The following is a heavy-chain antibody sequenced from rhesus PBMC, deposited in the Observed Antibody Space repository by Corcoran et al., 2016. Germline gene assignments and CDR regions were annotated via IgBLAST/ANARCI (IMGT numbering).Heavy chain of an antibody. CDR2: IYGSSGGT. Sequence: QVQLQESGPGLVKPSETLSLTCAVSGGSISSNYWSWIRQPPGKGLEWIGRIYGSSGGTRSNPPLPIQLPIAPDTSKNQFSRKLSSVTAADTAVYYCARDVAGGYCSSTHCSSWDYWGQGVLVTVSS. D-gene: IGHD2-15*01. V-gene: IGHV4-147*01. CDR1: GGSISSNY. J-gene: IGHJ4*01. CDR3: ARDVAGGYCSSTHCSSWDY.